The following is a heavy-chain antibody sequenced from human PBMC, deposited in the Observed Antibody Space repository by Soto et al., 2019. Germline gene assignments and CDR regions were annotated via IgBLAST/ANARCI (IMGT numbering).Heavy chain of an antibody. J-gene: IGHJ6*02. V-gene: IGHV3-53*01. CDR3: ARDHRPSAYGMDV. CDR2: IYSGGST. Sequence: EVQLVESGGGLIQPGGSLRLSCAASGFTVSSNYMSWVRQAPGKGLEWVSVIYSGGSTYYADSVKGRFTISRDNSKNTLYLQMNSLRAEDTAVYYCARDHRPSAYGMDVWGQGTTVTVSS. CDR1: GFTVSSNY.